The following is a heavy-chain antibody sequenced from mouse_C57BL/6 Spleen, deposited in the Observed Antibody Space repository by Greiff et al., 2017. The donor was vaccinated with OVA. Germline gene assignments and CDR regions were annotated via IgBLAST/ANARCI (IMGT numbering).Heavy chain of an antibody. CDR1: GFTFSSYA. D-gene: IGHD1-1*01. CDR3: TRSTVVAHYFDY. V-gene: IGHV5-9-1*02. Sequence: EVQRVESGEGLVKPGGSLKLSCAASGFTFSSYAMSWVRQTPEQRLEWVAYISSGGDYIYYADTVKGRFTISRDNARNTLYLQMSSLKSEDTAMYYCTRSTVVAHYFDYWGQGTTLTVSS. J-gene: IGHJ2*01. CDR2: ISSGGDYI.